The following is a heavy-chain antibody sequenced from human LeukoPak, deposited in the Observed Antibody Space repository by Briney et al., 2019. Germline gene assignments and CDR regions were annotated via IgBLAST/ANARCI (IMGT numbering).Heavy chain of an antibody. Sequence: GGSLRLSCAASGFTFSSYAMSWVRQAPGKGLEWVSAIRGSGGSTYYADSVKGRFTISIDKSKNTLYLQMNSLRTEDTAVYYCAKGGTTARYNWFDPWGQGTLVTVSS. CDR3: AKGGTTARYNWFDP. CDR2: IRGSGGST. D-gene: IGHD1-1*01. CDR1: GFTFSSYA. V-gene: IGHV3-23*01. J-gene: IGHJ5*02.